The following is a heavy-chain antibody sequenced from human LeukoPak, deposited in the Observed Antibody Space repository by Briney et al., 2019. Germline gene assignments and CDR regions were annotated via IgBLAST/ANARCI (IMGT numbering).Heavy chain of an antibody. CDR2: IYRGGST. CDR3: ASLYYNAMDV. CDR1: GFTFSSYA. D-gene: IGHD3-10*01. V-gene: IGHV3-66*01. J-gene: IGHJ6*02. Sequence: PGGSLRLSCAASGFTFSSYAMHWVRQAPGKGLEWVSVIYRGGSTYYADSVKGRFTISRDNSKNTLYLQMNTLRAEDTAVYYCASLYYNAMDVWGQGTTVTVSS.